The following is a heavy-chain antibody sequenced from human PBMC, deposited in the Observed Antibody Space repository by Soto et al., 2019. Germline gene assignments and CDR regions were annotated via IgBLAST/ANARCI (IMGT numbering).Heavy chain of an antibody. V-gene: IGHV4-39*01. Sequence: SETLSLTCIVSGGSIISSNYYWVWIRQPPGKGLEWIGNIYYDGSTYYNPSLKSRVTVSVDTSKNQFSLKLTSVTAADTSVYFCARDGDTGYVYSGQGALVTVSS. J-gene: IGHJ4*02. CDR3: ARDGDTGYVY. D-gene: IGHD5-12*01. CDR1: GGSIISSNYY. CDR2: IYYDGST.